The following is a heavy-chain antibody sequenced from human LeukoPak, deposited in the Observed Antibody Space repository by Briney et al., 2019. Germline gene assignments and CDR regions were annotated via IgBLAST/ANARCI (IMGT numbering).Heavy chain of an antibody. Sequence: PGGSLRLSCAASGFTFNTYAMAWVRQAPGKGLEWASSISSSGNHIYYADSVKGRFTISRDNAKNSLYLQMNSLRAEDTAVYYCATDLFDYWGQGTLVTVSS. CDR1: GFTFNTYA. CDR3: ATDLFDY. CDR2: ISSSGNHI. J-gene: IGHJ4*02. V-gene: IGHV3-21*01.